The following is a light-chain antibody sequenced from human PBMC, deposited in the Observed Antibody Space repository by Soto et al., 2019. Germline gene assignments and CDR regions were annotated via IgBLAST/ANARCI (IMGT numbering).Light chain of an antibody. CDR2: GNS. Sequence: QSALTQPPSVSGAPGQRVTISCTGSSSNIGAGYDVHWYQQLPGTAPKLLIYGNSNRPSGVPERFSGSTSGSSASLAITGLQAEDVAEYYCQSYDSSLSGSYVFGTGTKVTVL. CDR3: QSYDSSLSGSYV. CDR1: SSNIGAGYD. V-gene: IGLV1-40*01. J-gene: IGLJ1*01.